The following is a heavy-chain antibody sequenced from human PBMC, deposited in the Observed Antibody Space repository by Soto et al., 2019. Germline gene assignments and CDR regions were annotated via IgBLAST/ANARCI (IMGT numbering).Heavy chain of an antibody. V-gene: IGHV1-69*01. CDR3: ARRGYCSGGSCYSDYYYYGMDV. Sequence: QVQLVQSGAEVKKPGSSVKVSCKASGGTFSSYAISWVRQAPGQGLEWMGGIIPIFGTANYAQKFQGRVTITADESTSTAYMELSSLRSDDTAVYYCARRGYCSGGSCYSDYYYYGMDVWGQGTTVTVSS. CDR2: IIPIFGTA. J-gene: IGHJ6*02. CDR1: GGTFSSYA. D-gene: IGHD2-15*01.